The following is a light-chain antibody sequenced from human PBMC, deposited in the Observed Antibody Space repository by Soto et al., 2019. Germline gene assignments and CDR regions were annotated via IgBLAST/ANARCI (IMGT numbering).Light chain of an antibody. V-gene: IGKV1-8*01. Sequence: AIRMTQSPSSLSASTGDRVTITCRASQGISSYLAWYQQKPGKAPKLLIYAASTLQSGVPSRFSGSGSGTDFTFTISSLQPEDIGTYYCQQYHNLPITFGQGTRLEIK. J-gene: IGKJ5*01. CDR2: AAS. CDR3: QQYHNLPIT. CDR1: QGISSY.